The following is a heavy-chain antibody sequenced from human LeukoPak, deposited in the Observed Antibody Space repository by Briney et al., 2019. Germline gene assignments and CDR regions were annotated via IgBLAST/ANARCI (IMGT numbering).Heavy chain of an antibody. CDR1: GMTFSNHW. D-gene: IGHD3-16*01. J-gene: IGHJ4*02. Sequence: GGSLRLSCAASGMTFSNHWMHWVRQAPGKGLVWVSLIKTDGRTTIYADSVRGRFTISRDNGRSTLYLQMNSLRAEDTAIYYCTTGPSYGYEWWGQGTKVTVSS. V-gene: IGHV3-74*01. CDR3: TTGPSYGYEW. CDR2: IKTDGRTT.